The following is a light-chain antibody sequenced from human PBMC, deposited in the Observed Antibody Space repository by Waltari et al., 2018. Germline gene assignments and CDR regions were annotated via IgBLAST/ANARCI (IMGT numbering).Light chain of an antibody. CDR3: ATWDDTLDGHVV. CDR2: SIN. V-gene: IGLV1-44*01. Sequence: QSVLTQPPSASGAPGQRGTISCSGSNSNIGRRAVNWYQPLPGTAPKLLISSINQRPSGVPDRFSGSKSGTSASLAISGLQSEDEADYYCATWDDTLDGHVVFGGGTKLTVL. J-gene: IGLJ2*01. CDR1: NSNIGRRA.